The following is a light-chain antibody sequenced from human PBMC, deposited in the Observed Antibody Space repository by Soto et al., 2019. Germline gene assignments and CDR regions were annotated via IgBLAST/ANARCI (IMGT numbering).Light chain of an antibody. CDR1: SGHSSYA. Sequence: QPVLTQSPSASASLGASVKLTCTLSSGHSSYAIAWHQQQPEKGPRYLMKLNSDGSHSKGDGIPDRFSGSSSGAERYLTISSLQSEDEADYYCQTWGTGPHVVFGGGTQLTVL. J-gene: IGLJ2*01. V-gene: IGLV4-69*01. CDR3: QTWGTGPHVV. CDR2: LNSDGSH.